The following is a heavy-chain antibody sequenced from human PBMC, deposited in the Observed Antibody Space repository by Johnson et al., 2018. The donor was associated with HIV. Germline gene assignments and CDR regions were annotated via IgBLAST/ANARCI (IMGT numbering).Heavy chain of an antibody. CDR3: ARGGYGDYGGGDAFDI. CDR2: IGTAGDT. J-gene: IGHJ3*02. V-gene: IGHV3-13*01. D-gene: IGHD4-17*01. Sequence: VQLVESGGGLVKPGGSLRLSCAASGFTFSSYDMHWVRQATGKGLEWVSAIGTAGDTYYPGSVRGRFTISRENAKNSLYLQMNSLRAGDTAVYYCARGGYGDYGGGDAFDIWGQGTMVTVSS. CDR1: GFTFSSYD.